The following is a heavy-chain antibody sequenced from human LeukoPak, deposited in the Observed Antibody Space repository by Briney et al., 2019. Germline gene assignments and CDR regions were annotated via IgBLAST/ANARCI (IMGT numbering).Heavy chain of an antibody. Sequence: GGSLRLSCAASGFTFSSYEMNWVRQAPGKGLEWVSYISSSGSTIYYADSVKGRFTISRDNAKNSLYLQMTSLRAEDTAVYYCAKDRGGYNSGRGFDIWGQGTMVTVSS. D-gene: IGHD5-24*01. CDR2: ISSSGSTI. V-gene: IGHV3-48*03. CDR3: AKDRGGYNSGRGFDI. J-gene: IGHJ3*02. CDR1: GFTFSSYE.